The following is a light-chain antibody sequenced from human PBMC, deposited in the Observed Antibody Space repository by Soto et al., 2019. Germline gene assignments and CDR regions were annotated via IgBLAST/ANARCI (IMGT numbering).Light chain of an antibody. CDR2: SNS. CDR1: SSNIGSNP. Sequence: QSVLTQPPSASGTPGQRVTISCSGSSSNIGSNPVNWYRQLPGTAPKVLIYSNSERPSGVPGRFSGSKSGTSASLAISGLQSEDEAHYYCAAWDDSLNGVVFGGGTKVTVL. V-gene: IGLV1-44*01. CDR3: AAWDDSLNGVV. J-gene: IGLJ2*01.